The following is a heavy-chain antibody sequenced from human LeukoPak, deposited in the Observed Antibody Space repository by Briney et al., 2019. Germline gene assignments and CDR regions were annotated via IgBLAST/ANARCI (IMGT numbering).Heavy chain of an antibody. D-gene: IGHD2-2*02. Sequence: GGSLRLSCAASGFTFSSYGVHWVRQAPGKGPEWVAFIRYDGSKEYYADSVKGRFTISRDNSKNTLYLQMNSLRAEDTAVYYCAKDTSYCSRTSCYILHFDYWGQGTLVTVSS. CDR1: GFTFSSYG. CDR2: IRYDGSKE. CDR3: AKDTSYCSRTSCYILHFDY. J-gene: IGHJ4*02. V-gene: IGHV3-30*02.